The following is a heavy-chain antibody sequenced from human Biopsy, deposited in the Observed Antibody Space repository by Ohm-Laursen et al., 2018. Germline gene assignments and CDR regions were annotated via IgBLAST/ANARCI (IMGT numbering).Heavy chain of an antibody. J-gene: IGHJ4*02. CDR3: GNEVHGRDY. V-gene: IGHV4-34*08. Sequence: GTLSLTWEVYGKTFSDYYWSWIRQPPGKGLEWIGQINQSGRTNYNPSLKSRVNISADKSKNQFSLKLSTVTSADTAVYFCGNEVHGRDYWGLGALVTVSS. CDR2: INQSGRT. CDR1: GKTFSDYY. D-gene: IGHD2-15*01.